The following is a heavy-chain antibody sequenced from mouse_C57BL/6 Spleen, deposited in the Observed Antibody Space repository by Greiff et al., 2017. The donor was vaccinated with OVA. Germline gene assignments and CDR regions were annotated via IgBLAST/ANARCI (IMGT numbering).Heavy chain of an antibody. CDR2: ISSGSSTI. CDR1: GFTFSDYG. CDR3: ARNPNWFYAMDY. Sequence: EVKLVESGGGLVKPGGSLKLSCAASGFTFSDYGMHWVRQAPEKGLEWVAYISSGSSTIYYADTVKGRFTISRDNAKNTLFLQMTSLRSEDTAMYYCARNPNWFYAMDYWGQGTSVTVSS. V-gene: IGHV5-17*01. J-gene: IGHJ4*01. D-gene: IGHD4-1*02.